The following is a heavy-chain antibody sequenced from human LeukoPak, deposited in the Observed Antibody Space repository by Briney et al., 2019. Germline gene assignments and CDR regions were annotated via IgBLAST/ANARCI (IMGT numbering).Heavy chain of an antibody. D-gene: IGHD6-19*01. CDR2: INPNSGGT. V-gene: IGHV1-2*02. Sequence: ASVKVSCKASGYTFTGYYMHWVRQAPGQGLEWMGWINPNSGGTNYAQKFQGRVTMTRDTSISTAYMELSRLRSDDTAVYHCARVMQWLVDSPLRYWGQGTLVTVSS. CDR3: ARVMQWLVDSPLRY. CDR1: GYTFTGYY. J-gene: IGHJ4*02.